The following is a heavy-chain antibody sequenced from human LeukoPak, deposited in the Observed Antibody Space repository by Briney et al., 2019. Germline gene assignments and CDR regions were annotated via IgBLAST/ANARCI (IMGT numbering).Heavy chain of an antibody. V-gene: IGHV3-23*01. CDR3: ARSRGSYFDY. Sequence: TGGSLRLSCAASGFTFRDSAMSWVRQAPGKGLEWVSLISFSGDNTYYTDSVKGRFTISRDNAKNSLYLQMNSLRVEDTAVFFCARSRGSYFDYWGQGTLVIVSS. CDR1: GFTFRDSA. D-gene: IGHD1-26*01. CDR2: ISFSGDNT. J-gene: IGHJ4*02.